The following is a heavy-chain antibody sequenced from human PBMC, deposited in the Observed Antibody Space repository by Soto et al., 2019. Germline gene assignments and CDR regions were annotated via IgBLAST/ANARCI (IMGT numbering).Heavy chain of an antibody. CDR2: IYHSGST. CDR1: GVSISRRNW. D-gene: IGHD6-19*01. V-gene: IGHV4-4*02. Sequence: QVKLQESGPGLVKPSGTLSLTCAVSGVSISRRNWWGWVRQPPGKGLEWIGGIYHSGSTNYNPSLQSRVTISVDNSKNHFAMTVSSVPAGDTAVYYCAVAVAVTEGIDVWGQATTVTVSS. J-gene: IGHJ6*02. CDR3: AVAVAVTEGIDV.